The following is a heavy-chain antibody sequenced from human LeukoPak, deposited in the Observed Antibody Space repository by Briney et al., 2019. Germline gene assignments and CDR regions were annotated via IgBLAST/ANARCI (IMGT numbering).Heavy chain of an antibody. Sequence: PGGSLRPSCAASGFTFSSYSMNWVRQAPGKGLEWVSSISSSSSYIYYADSVKGRFTISRDNAKNSLYLQMNSLRAEDTAVYYCARSQTLYGILTGYYYWGQGTLVTVSS. D-gene: IGHD3-9*01. CDR3: ARSQTLYGILTGYYY. CDR2: ISSSSSYI. CDR1: GFTFSSYS. V-gene: IGHV3-21*01. J-gene: IGHJ4*02.